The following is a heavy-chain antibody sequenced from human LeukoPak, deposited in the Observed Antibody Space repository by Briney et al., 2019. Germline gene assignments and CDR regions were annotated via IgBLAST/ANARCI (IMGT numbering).Heavy chain of an antibody. Sequence: PSQTLSLTCTVSGGSISSGGYYWSCIRPPTGKGLEWIGRIYTSGSNNYNPSLKRPVTISVDTSKRQFPLKLSSVTAADTAVYYCAGGGMEWLSLYYFDYWGQGTLVTVSS. V-gene: IGHV4-61*02. D-gene: IGHD3-3*01. CDR2: IYTSGSN. CDR3: AGGGMEWLSLYYFDY. CDR1: GGSISSGGYY. J-gene: IGHJ4*02.